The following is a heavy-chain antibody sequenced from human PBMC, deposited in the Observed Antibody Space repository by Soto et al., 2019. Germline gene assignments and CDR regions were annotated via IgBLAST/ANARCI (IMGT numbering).Heavy chain of an antibody. D-gene: IGHD2-2*01. V-gene: IGHV3-30*03. CDR3: GRCSSTSCHLGSDY. J-gene: IGHJ4*02. CDR2: ISYDGSNK. CDR1: GFTFSSYG. Sequence: QVQLVESGGGVVQPGRSLRLSCAAFGFTFSSYGMHWVRQAPGKGLEWVAIISYDGSNKYYADSVKGRFTISRDSSKNTLYLQMNSLRAADTAVYYCGRCSSTSCHLGSDYWGQGTLVTVSS.